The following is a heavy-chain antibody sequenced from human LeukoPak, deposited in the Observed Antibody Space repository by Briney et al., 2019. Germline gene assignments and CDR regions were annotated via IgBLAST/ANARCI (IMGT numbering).Heavy chain of an antibody. D-gene: IGHD6-13*01. CDR3: ARAGGGSSWTEDY. J-gene: IGHJ4*02. CDR1: GYTFTGCY. Sequence: ASVKVSCKASGYTFTGCYMHWVRQAPGQGLEWMGWINPNSGGTNYAQKFQGWVTMTRDTFISTAYVELSRLRSDDTAVYYCARAGGGSSWTEDYWGQGTLVTVSS. V-gene: IGHV1-2*04. CDR2: INPNSGGT.